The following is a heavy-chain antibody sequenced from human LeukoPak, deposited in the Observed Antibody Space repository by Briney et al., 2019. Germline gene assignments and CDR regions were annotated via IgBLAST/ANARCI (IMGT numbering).Heavy chain of an antibody. CDR2: IYYSGNT. D-gene: IGHD2-21*01. Sequence: PSETLSLTCTVSGGSISSYYWSWIRQPPGKGLEWIGYIYYSGNTNYNPSLKSRVTIPVDTPKNHFSLKMSSVNAAATAVYYCAREYCGGECSPYYFDFWGRGTLATVSS. J-gene: IGHJ4*02. CDR1: GGSISSYY. CDR3: AREYCGGECSPYYFDF. V-gene: IGHV4-59*12.